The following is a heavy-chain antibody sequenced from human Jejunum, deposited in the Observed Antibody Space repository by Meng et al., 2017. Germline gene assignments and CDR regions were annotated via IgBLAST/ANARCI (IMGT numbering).Heavy chain of an antibody. Sequence: QAQLQESRPGPVPPSGTLSLTCVVGGAATSSGSWWSWVRQPPGKGLEWIGKIHHGGDTNYNPSLKGRVTISVDKSNTQYPLRLTSVTAADTAMYYCARNGAYAADPWGQGTLVTVSS. CDR1: GAATSSGSW. CDR2: IHHGGDT. V-gene: IGHV4-4*02. CDR3: ARNGAYAADP. J-gene: IGHJ5*02. D-gene: IGHD6-25*01.